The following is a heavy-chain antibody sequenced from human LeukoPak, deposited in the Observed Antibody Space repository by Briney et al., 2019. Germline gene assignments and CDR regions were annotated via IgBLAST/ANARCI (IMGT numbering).Heavy chain of an antibody. D-gene: IGHD6-13*01. CDR2: INAANGNT. V-gene: IGHV1-3*01. CDR1: GYTFPSYA. J-gene: IGHJ4*02. CDR3: ARDIGLAAADY. Sequence: ASVTVPHKASGYTFPSYAVHWVRQAPGHSLEWMGRINAANGNTKYSQKFQGRVTITRDTSASTAYMELSSLRSEDTAVYYCARDIGLAAADYWGQGTLVTVSS.